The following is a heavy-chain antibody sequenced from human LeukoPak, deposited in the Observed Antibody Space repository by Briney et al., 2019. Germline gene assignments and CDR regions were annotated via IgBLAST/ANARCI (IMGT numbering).Heavy chain of an antibody. Sequence: SETLSLTCAVYGGSFSGYYWNWIRQSSGKGLEWIGEINHSGSTNYNPSLKSRVTISVDTSKNQFSLKLSSVTAADTTVYYCARGFGSGWSTLFGYWGQGTLVTVSS. CDR2: INHSGST. CDR3: ARGFGSGWSTLFGY. D-gene: IGHD6-19*01. V-gene: IGHV4-34*01. J-gene: IGHJ4*02. CDR1: GGSFSGYY.